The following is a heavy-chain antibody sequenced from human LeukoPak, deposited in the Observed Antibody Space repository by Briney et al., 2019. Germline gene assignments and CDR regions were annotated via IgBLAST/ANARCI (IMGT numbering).Heavy chain of an antibody. CDR1: GFTFDDYD. V-gene: IGHV3-20*01. CDR3: ARVLDSYGLRAADY. CDR2: INWNGAST. Sequence: GGSLRLSCAASGFTFDDYDMSWVRQVPGKGLEWVSAINWNGASTGYADAVKGRFTISRDNSKNTLYLQMNSLRAEDTAVYHCARVLDSYGLRAADYWGQGTLVTVSS. D-gene: IGHD5-18*01. J-gene: IGHJ4*02.